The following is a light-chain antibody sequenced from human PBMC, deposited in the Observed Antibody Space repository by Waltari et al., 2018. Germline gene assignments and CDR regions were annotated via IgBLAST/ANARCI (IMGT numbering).Light chain of an antibody. CDR3: QQYDISPLT. J-gene: IGKJ4*01. CDR1: QTVRTTY. V-gene: IGKV3-20*01. Sequence: EIVLTQSTGTLSLSPGESATPSCRASQTVRTTYLPWYQQKPGQAPTLLIYGASSRATGIPDRFSGSGSGTAFSLTISSLEPEDFAVYYCQQYDISPLTFGGGTKVEIK. CDR2: GAS.